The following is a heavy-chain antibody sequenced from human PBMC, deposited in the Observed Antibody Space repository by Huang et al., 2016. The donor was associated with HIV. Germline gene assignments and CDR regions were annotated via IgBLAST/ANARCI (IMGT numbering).Heavy chain of an antibody. CDR1: GGGSSSYA. V-gene: IGHV1-69*13. D-gene: IGHD5-12*01. CDR3: ARSGPRWGLATIWTLVY. Sequence: QVQLVQSGAEVKKPGSSVKLSCQSSGGGSSSYAISWVRQARGQGLEWMGGSIPSFGTTDYAPRCQGRVTMTADESTNTAYIELSSLEYDDTALYSCARSGPRWGLATIWTLVYWGQGTLVTVSS. CDR2: SIPSFGTT. J-gene: IGHJ4*02.